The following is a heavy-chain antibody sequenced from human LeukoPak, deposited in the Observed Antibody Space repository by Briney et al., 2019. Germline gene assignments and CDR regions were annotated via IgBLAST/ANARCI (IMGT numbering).Heavy chain of an antibody. V-gene: IGHV4-4*07. CDR2: IYTSGST. D-gene: IGHD6-13*01. J-gene: IGHJ2*01. CDR1: GGSISNYD. CDR3: ARLSSSWYQDWYFDL. Sequence: SETLSLTCTVSGGSISNYDWSWIRQPAGKGLEWIGRIYTSGSTNYNPSLKSRVTMSEDTSKKQFSLKLSSVTAADTAAYYCARLSSSWYQDWYFDLWGRGTLVTVSS.